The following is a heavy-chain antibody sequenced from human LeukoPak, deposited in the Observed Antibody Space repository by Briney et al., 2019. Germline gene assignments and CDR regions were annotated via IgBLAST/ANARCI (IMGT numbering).Heavy chain of an antibody. CDR3: ARLSGYPSDADY. Sequence: SETLSLTCTVSGGSISSSTYYWGWIRQPPGKGLDWIGSFYYSGSTYYNPSLKSRVTISVDTSKNQFSLKLRSVTAADMAVYYCARLSGYPSDADYWGQGTLVTVSS. CDR1: GGSISSSTYY. V-gene: IGHV4-39*01. D-gene: IGHD5-12*01. CDR2: FYYSGST. J-gene: IGHJ4*02.